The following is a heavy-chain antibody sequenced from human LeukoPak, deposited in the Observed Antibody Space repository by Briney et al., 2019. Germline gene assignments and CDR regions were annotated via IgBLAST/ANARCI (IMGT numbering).Heavy chain of an antibody. Sequence: SETLSLTCTVSGGSISSSSYYWGWIRQPPGKGLEWIGSIYYSGSTYYNPSLKSRVTISVDTSKNQFPLKLSSVTAADTAVYYCARQRGTVTTIENWFDPWGQGTLVTVSS. J-gene: IGHJ5*02. CDR3: ARQRGTVTTIENWFDP. CDR2: IYYSGST. D-gene: IGHD4-17*01. CDR1: GGSISSSSYY. V-gene: IGHV4-39*01.